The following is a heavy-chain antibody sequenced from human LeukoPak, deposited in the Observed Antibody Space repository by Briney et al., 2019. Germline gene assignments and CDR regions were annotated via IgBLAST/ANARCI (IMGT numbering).Heavy chain of an antibody. Sequence: PGGSLRLSCAASGFTFSSYAMSWVRQAPGKGLEWVSAISGSGGSTYYADSVKGRFTISRDNAKNSLYLQMNSLRAEDTAVYYCARDLAGSGNYWGQGTLVTVSS. CDR3: ARDLAGSGNY. CDR1: GFTFSSYA. CDR2: ISGSGGST. D-gene: IGHD3-10*01. J-gene: IGHJ4*02. V-gene: IGHV3-23*01.